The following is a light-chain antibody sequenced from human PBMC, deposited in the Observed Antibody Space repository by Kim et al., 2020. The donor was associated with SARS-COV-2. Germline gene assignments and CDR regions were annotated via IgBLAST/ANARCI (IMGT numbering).Light chain of an antibody. CDR3: SSFGISGV. Sequence: SPGQSIAISCTGSSIDIGFYNSVSWYQQHPGEAPKLIIYAVTERPSGVSSRFSGSKSGNTASLTISGLQAEDEADYYCSSFGISGVFGGGTQLTVL. V-gene: IGLV2-14*03. CDR2: AVT. CDR1: SIDIGFYNS. J-gene: IGLJ3*02.